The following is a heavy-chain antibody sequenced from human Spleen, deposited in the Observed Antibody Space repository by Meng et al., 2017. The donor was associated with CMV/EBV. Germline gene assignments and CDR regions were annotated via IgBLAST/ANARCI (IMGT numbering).Heavy chain of an antibody. CDR1: GFTFSSYW. D-gene: IGHD3-3*01. CDR2: IRSKAYGGTT. V-gene: IGHV3-49*04. J-gene: IGHJ6*02. CDR3: TRVGRDFHYYYGMDV. Sequence: GESLKISCAASGFTFSSYWMSWVRQAPGKGLEWVGFIRSKAYGGTTEYAASVKGRFTISRDDSKSIAYLQMNSLKTEDTAVYYCTRVGRDFHYYYGMDVWGQGTTVTVSS.